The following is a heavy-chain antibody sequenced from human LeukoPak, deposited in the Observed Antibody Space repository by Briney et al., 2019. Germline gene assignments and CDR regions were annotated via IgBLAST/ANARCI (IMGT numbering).Heavy chain of an antibody. V-gene: IGHV4-34*01. Sequence: TSETLSLTCGVYGGSFSGFYWSWIRQPPGKGLEWLGEITRDGGTNYNPSLKSRVTMSLDTSRSQFSLKLNSVTAADTAVYFCARLSLLNPLLSYWYFDLWGRGTLVTVSS. CDR3: ARLSLLNPLLSYWYFDL. J-gene: IGHJ2*01. D-gene: IGHD2/OR15-2a*01. CDR2: ITRDGGT. CDR1: GGSFSGFY.